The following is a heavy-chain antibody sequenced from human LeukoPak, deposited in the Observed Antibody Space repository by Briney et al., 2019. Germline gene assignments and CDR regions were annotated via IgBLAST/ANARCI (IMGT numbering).Heavy chain of an antibody. Sequence: GGSLRLSCAASGFTFSSYAMHWVRQAPGKGLEWVAVISYDGSNKCYADSVKGRFTISRDNSKNTLYLQMNSLRAEDTAVYYCARDHSGSRSGDDFDYWGQGALVTVSS. J-gene: IGHJ4*02. D-gene: IGHD1-26*01. V-gene: IGHV3-30-3*01. CDR2: ISYDGSNK. CDR3: ARDHSGSRSGDDFDY. CDR1: GFTFSSYA.